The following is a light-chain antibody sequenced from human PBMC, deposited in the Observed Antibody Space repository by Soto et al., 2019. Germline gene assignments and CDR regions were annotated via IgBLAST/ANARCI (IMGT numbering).Light chain of an antibody. CDR3: QQYSKWPIT. Sequence: EIVMTHSLAILSVSSGERATLSCGASQSVNSNYLAWYQQHPGQPPRLLIYGISTRATGIPARFSGSGSGTEFSLTISSLQSEDFAVYYCQQYSKWPITFGQGTRLEIK. CDR1: QSVNSN. CDR2: GIS. J-gene: IGKJ5*01. V-gene: IGKV3-15*01.